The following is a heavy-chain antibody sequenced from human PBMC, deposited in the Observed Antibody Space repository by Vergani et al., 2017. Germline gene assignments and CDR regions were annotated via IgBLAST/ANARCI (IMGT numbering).Heavy chain of an antibody. CDR2: IIPILGIA. CDR3: ARDLGEGDGYNLFDY. V-gene: IGHV1-69*09. D-gene: IGHD5-24*01. CDR1: GFTFSSYT. Sequence: QVQLVESGGGVVQPGRSLRLSCAASGFTFSSYTISWVRQAPGQGLEWMGRIIPILGIANYAQKFQGRVTITADKSTSTAYMELSSLRSEDTAVYYCARDLGEGDGYNLFDYWGQGTLVTVSS. J-gene: IGHJ4*02.